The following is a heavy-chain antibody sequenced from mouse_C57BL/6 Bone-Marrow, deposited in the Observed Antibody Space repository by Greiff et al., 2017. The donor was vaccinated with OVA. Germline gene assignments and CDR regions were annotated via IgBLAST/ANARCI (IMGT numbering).Heavy chain of an antibody. CDR3: ARFITKRGRFAY. V-gene: IGHV2-2*01. D-gene: IGHD1-1*01. Sequence: VMLVESGPGLEQPSQSLSITCTVSGFSLTSYGVHWVRQSPGKGLEWLGVIWSGGSTDYNAAFISRLSISKDNSKSQVFFKMNSLQADDTAIYYCARFITKRGRFAYWGQGTLVTVSA. J-gene: IGHJ3*01. CDR2: IWSGGST. CDR1: GFSLTSYG.